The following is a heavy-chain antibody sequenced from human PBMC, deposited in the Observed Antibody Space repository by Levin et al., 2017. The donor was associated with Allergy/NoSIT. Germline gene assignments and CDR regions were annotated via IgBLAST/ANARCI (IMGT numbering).Heavy chain of an antibody. D-gene: IGHD5-24*01. CDR2: IRRDIQNYAP. CDR3: SRHRDTIDY. Sequence: GGSLRLSCVGSGFTFSGSGFHWVRRTSGKGLEWIGHIRRDIQNYAPTYAASLKGRFTISRDDSQSTTYLAMNSLKTEDTAVYYCSRHRDTIDYWGQGTLVTV. CDR1: GFTFSGSG. V-gene: IGHV3-73*01. J-gene: IGHJ4*02.